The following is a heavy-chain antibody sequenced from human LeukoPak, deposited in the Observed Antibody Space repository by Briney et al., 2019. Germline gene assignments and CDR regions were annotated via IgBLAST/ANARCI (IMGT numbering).Heavy chain of an antibody. CDR3: ATGDYRYYYYGMDV. D-gene: IGHD4-17*01. Sequence: SETLSLTCTVSGGSVSSGSYYWSWIRQPPGKGLEWIGYIYYSGSTNYSPSLKSRVTISVDTSKNQFSLKLSSVTAADTAVYYCATGDYRYYYYGMDVWGQGTTVTVSS. CDR2: IYYSGST. V-gene: IGHV4-61*01. CDR1: GGSVSSGSYY. J-gene: IGHJ6*02.